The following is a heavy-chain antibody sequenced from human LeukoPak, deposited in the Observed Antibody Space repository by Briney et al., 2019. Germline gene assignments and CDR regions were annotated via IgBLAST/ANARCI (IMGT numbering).Heavy chain of an antibody. Sequence: PSETLSLMCGVSGGSFSGYYWNWIRQAPGKGLEWIGEINHNGSTSSNPSLKSRVTISVDTSRSRFSLKLNSATAADTAVYYCARSFLGLNGGVWGQGTTVTVSS. CDR3: ARSFLGLNGGV. CDR1: GGSFSGYY. D-gene: IGHD1-26*01. V-gene: IGHV4-34*01. J-gene: IGHJ6*02. CDR2: INHNGST.